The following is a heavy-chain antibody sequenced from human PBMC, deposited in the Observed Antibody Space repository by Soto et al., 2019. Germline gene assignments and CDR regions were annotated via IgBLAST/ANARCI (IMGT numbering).Heavy chain of an antibody. CDR2: ISGSGGST. D-gene: IGHD6-13*01. V-gene: IGHV3-23*01. Sequence: GGSLRLSCAASGFTFSSYAMSWVRQAPGKGLEWVSAISGSGGSTYYADSVKGRFTISRDNSKNTLYLQMNSLRAEDTAVYYCAKARYSSSWYGWVAVDYYGMDVWGQGTTVTVSS. CDR1: GFTFSSYA. CDR3: AKARYSSSWYGWVAVDYYGMDV. J-gene: IGHJ6*02.